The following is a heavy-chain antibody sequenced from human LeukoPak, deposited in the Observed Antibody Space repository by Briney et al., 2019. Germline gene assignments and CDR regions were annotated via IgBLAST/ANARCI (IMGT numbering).Heavy chain of an antibody. CDR3: ARDVVTHAFDI. Sequence: PGGSLRLSYAASGFTFSSYEMNWVRQAPGKGLEWVSYISSSGSTIYYADSVKGRFTISRDNAKNSLYLQMNSLRAEDTAVYYCARDVVTHAFDIWGQGTMVTVSS. J-gene: IGHJ3*02. V-gene: IGHV3-48*03. CDR2: ISSSGSTI. D-gene: IGHD3-22*01. CDR1: GFTFSSYE.